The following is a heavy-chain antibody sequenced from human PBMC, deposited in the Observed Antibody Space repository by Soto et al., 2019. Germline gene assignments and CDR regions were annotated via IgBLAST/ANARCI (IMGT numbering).Heavy chain of an antibody. CDR1: GDSFTGFW. Sequence: GESLKISCKVFGDSFTGFWIGWVRQMPGKGLEWVASIYPRDSDIRYNPSFQGQVTISADRSTTTAYLQWSSLKASDTAIYYCARKHPSDSRVWYDWGQGTLVTVSS. J-gene: IGHJ4*02. V-gene: IGHV5-51*01. D-gene: IGHD6-19*01. CDR2: IYPRDSDI. CDR3: ARKHPSDSRVWYD.